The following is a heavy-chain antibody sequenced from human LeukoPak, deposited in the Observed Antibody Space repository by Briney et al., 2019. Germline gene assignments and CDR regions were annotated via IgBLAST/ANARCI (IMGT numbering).Heavy chain of an antibody. CDR1: GYTFTSYG. J-gene: IGHJ6*02. CDR2: ISAYNGNT. Sequence: ASVKVSCKASGYTFTSYGISRVRQAPGQGLEWMGWISAYNGNTNYAQKLQGRVTMTTDTSTSTAYMELRSLRSDDTAVYYCARWDTRDYYYGMDVWGQGTTVTVSS. D-gene: IGHD2-2*01. V-gene: IGHV1-18*01. CDR3: ARWDTRDYYYGMDV.